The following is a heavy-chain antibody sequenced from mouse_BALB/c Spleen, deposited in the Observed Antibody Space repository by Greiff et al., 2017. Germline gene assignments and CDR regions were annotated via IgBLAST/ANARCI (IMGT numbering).Heavy chain of an antibody. CDR3: ARERSSGYAWFAY. CDR1: GYTFTSYW. D-gene: IGHD3-1*01. CDR2: INPSTGYT. Sequence: QVQLQQSGAELAKPGASVKMSCKASGYTFTSYWMHWVKQRPGQGLEWIGYINPSTGYTEYNQKFKDKATLTADKSSSTAYMQLSSLTSEDSAVYYCARERSSGYAWFAYWGQGTLVTVSA. V-gene: IGHV1-7*01. J-gene: IGHJ3*01.